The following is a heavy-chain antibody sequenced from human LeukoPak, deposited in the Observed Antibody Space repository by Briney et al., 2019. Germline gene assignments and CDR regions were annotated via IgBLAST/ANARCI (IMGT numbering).Heavy chain of an antibody. Sequence: SETLSLTCTVSGDSISSYYCSWIRQPPGKGLEWIGYIYYSGSTSYNPSLKSRVTISLDTSNNQFSLKLRSVTAADTAVYYCAKGGYSIAAYYYYYYMDVWGKGTTVTVSS. D-gene: IGHD6-25*01. CDR2: IYYSGST. V-gene: IGHV4-59*01. CDR3: AKGGYSIAAYYYYYYMDV. CDR1: GDSISSYY. J-gene: IGHJ6*03.